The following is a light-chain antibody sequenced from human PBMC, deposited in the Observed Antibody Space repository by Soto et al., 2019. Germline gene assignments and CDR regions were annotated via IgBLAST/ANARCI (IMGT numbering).Light chain of an antibody. CDR1: QGISTH. CDR2: AAS. V-gene: IGKV1-39*01. Sequence: IQMTQSPSSLSATVGDRVSISCRASQGISTHLNWYQQKPGKAPRLLIYAASSLQSGVPSRFSGSGSGAEFTLTISTLQPEDFATYYCQQSYTTPRLTFGQGTRMEI. J-gene: IGKJ5*01. CDR3: QQSYTTPRLT.